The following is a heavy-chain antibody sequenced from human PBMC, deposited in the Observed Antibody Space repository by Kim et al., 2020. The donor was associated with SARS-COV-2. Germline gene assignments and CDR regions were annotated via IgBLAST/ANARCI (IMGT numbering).Heavy chain of an antibody. CDR1: GGSISSSSYY. D-gene: IGHD4-4*01. V-gene: IGHV4-39*01. CDR3: ASEALTVNHNTYYYYYYGMDV. CDR2: IYYSGST. J-gene: IGHJ6*02. Sequence: SETLSLTCTVSGGSISSSSYYWGWIRQPPGKGLEWIGSIYYSGSTYYNPSLKSRVTISVDTSKNQFSLKLSSVTAADTAVYYCASEALTVNHNTYYYYYYGMDVWGQGTTVTVSS.